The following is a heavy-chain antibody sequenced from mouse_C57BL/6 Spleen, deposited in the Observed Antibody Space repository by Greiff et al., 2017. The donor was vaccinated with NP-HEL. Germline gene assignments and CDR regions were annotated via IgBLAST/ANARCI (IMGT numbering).Heavy chain of an antibody. CDR3: ARNPIYDYDDGYAMDY. CDR2: IWSGGST. Sequence: VQLQQSGPGLVQPSQSLSITCTVSGFSLTSYGVHWVRQSPGKGLEWLGVIWSGGSTDYNAAFISRLSISKDNSKSQVFFKMNSLQADDTAIYYCARNPIYDYDDGYAMDYWGQGTSVTVSS. CDR1: GFSLTSYG. V-gene: IGHV2-2*01. J-gene: IGHJ4*01. D-gene: IGHD2-4*01.